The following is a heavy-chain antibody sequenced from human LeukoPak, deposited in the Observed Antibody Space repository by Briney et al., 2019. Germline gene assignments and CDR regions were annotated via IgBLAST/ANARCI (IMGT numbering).Heavy chain of an antibody. CDR3: ARLSCPGGDCEAFDI. CDR2: IYHSGST. J-gene: IGHJ3*02. V-gene: IGHV4-38-2*01. Sequence: PSETLSLTCAVSGYSISSGYYWGWIRQPPGKGLEWIGSIYHSGSTYYNPSLMSRVTISVDTSKNQFSLDLSSVTAADTAVYYCARLSCPGGDCEAFDIWGQGTMVTVSS. D-gene: IGHD2-21*02. CDR1: GYSISSGYY.